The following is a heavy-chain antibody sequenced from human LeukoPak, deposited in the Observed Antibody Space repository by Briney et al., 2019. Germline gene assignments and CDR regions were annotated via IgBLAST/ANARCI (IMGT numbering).Heavy chain of an antibody. V-gene: IGHV3-23*01. Sequence: LEWVSSISGSGDKTYYADSVKGRFTISRDNSKSTMYLQMNSLRAEDTAVYHCAKTNGYYDLWGQGTLVIVSS. CDR2: ISGSGDKT. D-gene: IGHD3-22*01. J-gene: IGHJ4*02. CDR3: AKTNGYYDL.